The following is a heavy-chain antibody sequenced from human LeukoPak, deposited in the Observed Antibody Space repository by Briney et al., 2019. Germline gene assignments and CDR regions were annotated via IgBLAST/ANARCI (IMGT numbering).Heavy chain of an antibody. J-gene: IGHJ4*02. CDR1: GGTFTGYY. V-gene: IGHV1-2*06. CDR3: ARSRDSSGYYTAYFDY. CDR2: INPNSGGT. Sequence: ASVKVSCKASGGTFTGYYMHWVRQAPGQGLEWMGRINPNSGGTNYAQKFQGRVTMTRDTSISTAYMELSRLRSDDTAVYYCARSRDSSGYYTAYFDYWGQGTLVTVSS. D-gene: IGHD3-22*01.